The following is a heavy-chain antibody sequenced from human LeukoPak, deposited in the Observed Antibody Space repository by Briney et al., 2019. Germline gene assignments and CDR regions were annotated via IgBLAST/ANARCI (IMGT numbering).Heavy chain of an antibody. Sequence: GGSLRLSCAASGLTFSSSAMHWVRQASDKGLEWVSTISDDGNDKYYTDSVKGRFTISRDNSRNTLYLQMNSLRAEDTAVYYCARDRVAVAGRIYAFDIWGQGTMVTVSS. CDR3: ARDRVAVAGRIYAFDI. D-gene: IGHD6-19*01. CDR2: ISDDGNDK. V-gene: IGHV3-30*04. J-gene: IGHJ3*02. CDR1: GLTFSSSA.